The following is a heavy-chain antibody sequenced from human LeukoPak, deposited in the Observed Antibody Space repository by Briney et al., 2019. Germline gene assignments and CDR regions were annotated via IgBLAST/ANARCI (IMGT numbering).Heavy chain of an antibody. CDR2: ISWNSGSI. CDR1: GFTFDDYA. J-gene: IGHJ3*02. V-gene: IGHV3-9*01. Sequence: GGSLRLSCAASGFTFDDYAMHWVRQAPGKGLEWVSGISWNSGSIGYADSVKGRFTISRDNAKNSLYLQMNSLRAEDTALYYCAKDTRQQPTAIRNAFDIWGQGTMVTVSS. CDR3: AKDTRQQPTAIRNAFDI. D-gene: IGHD6-13*01.